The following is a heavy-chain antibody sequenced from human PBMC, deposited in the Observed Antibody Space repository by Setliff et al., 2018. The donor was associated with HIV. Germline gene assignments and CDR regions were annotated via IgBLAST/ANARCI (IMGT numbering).Heavy chain of an antibody. Sequence: PGGSLRLSCTASGFTFSRYWMSWVRQAPGKGLGWVSTIYSDDTIYYTDSVKGRFTISRDNSKNTLYLQMNSLRAEDTAVYYCAKDSRLVRYDFWSAAYIFDNWGQGTLVTVSS. J-gene: IGHJ4*02. V-gene: IGHV3-66*01. CDR1: GFTFSRYW. D-gene: IGHD3-3*01. CDR2: IYSDDTI. CDR3: AKDSRLVRYDFWSAAYIFDN.